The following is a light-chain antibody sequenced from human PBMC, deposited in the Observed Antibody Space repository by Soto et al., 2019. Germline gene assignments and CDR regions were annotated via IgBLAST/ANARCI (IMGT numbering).Light chain of an antibody. V-gene: IGLV2-14*01. J-gene: IGLJ1*01. CDR2: DVS. CDR3: SSYTGGSNYV. Sequence: QSALTQPASVSGSPGQPITISCTGTSSDIGGYKYVSWYQQHPGKAPKLMIYDVSNRPSGVSNRFSGSKSGNTATLTISGLQVEDEAEYYCSSYTGGSNYVSGAGTKATVL. CDR1: SSDIGGYKY.